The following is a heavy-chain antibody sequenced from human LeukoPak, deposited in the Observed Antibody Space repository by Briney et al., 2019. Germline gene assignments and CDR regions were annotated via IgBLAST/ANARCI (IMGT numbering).Heavy chain of an antibody. D-gene: IGHD4-17*01. J-gene: IGHJ4*02. CDR1: GFTFSSYE. CDR3: ARGSWGVTIGHADY. CDR2: ISSSGSTI. V-gene: IGHV3-48*03. Sequence: GGSLRLSCAASGFTFSSYEMNWVRQAPGKGLEWVSYISSSGSTIYYADSVKGRFTISRDNAKNSLYLQMNSLRAEDTAVYYCARGSWGVTIGHADYWGQGTLVTVSS.